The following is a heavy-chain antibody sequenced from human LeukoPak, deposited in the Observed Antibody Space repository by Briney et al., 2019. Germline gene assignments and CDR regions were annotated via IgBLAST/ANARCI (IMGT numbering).Heavy chain of an antibody. CDR3: ARDRGSSGYYPPAPKYGMDV. D-gene: IGHD3-22*01. CDR2: IIPIFGIA. J-gene: IGHJ6*02. Sequence: ASVKVSCKASGGTFSSYAISWVRQAPGQGLEWMGRIIPIFGIANYAQKFQSRVTITADKSTSTAYMELSSLRSEDTAVYYCARDRGSSGYYPPAPKYGMDVWGQGTTVTVSS. V-gene: IGHV1-69*04. CDR1: GGTFSSYA.